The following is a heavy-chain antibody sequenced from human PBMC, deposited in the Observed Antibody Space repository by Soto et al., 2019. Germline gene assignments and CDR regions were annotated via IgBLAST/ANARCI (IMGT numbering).Heavy chain of an antibody. J-gene: IGHJ4*02. CDR3: ARVGGPYALLTGTFDY. Sequence: QVHLVQSGAEVKKPGASVKVSCKASGYSLSNHGITWVRQAPGQGLEWMGWISGSNGNTRYAQRFQGRVTVTTDTTTSTAYRERRSLRSDDTAVYYCARVGGPYALLTGTFDYWGQGTLVTVSS. D-gene: IGHD3-9*01. V-gene: IGHV1-18*01. CDR2: ISGSNGNT. CDR1: GYSLSNHG.